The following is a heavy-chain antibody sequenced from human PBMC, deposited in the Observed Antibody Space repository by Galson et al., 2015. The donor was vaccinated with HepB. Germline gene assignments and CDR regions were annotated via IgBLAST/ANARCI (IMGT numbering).Heavy chain of an antibody. J-gene: IGHJ6*03. CDR1: GYTFTGYY. D-gene: IGHD3-3*01. CDR3: ARVKIGAISGYFYMDV. Sequence: SVKVSCKASGYTFTGYYIYWVRQAPGQGLEWMGRINPKTGGTNYAQKFQGRVTMTRDTSISTAYMELRRLTSDDTAVFYCARVKIGAISGYFYMDVWGKGTTLTGSS. V-gene: IGHV1-2*06. CDR2: INPKTGGT.